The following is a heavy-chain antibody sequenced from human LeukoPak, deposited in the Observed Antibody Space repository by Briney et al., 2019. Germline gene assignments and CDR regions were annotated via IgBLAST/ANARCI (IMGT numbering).Heavy chain of an antibody. CDR3: ARNNGMDV. Sequence: GGSLRLSCAASGFTYSSYAMSWVRQAPGKGLEWVAVIRQDAIERFYVDSAGGRFTISRDNAKNSLYLQMNSLRAEDTALYHCARNNGMDVWGQGTTVIVSS. CDR1: GFTYSSYA. V-gene: IGHV3-7*03. D-gene: IGHD2/OR15-2a*01. J-gene: IGHJ6*02. CDR2: IRQDAIER.